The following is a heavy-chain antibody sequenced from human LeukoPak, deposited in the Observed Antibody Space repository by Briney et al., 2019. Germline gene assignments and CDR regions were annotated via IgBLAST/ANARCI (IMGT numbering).Heavy chain of an antibody. J-gene: IGHJ3*02. V-gene: IGHV4-31*03. CDR3: ARDLVTVTKGFDI. D-gene: IGHD4-17*01. CDR2: IYDSGST. Sequence: SQTLSLTCTVSGASISSGGYYWSWIRQYPGKGLEWIGCIYDSGSTFYTPSLKSRVSISLDTSRNQFSLRLSSVTAADTAVYYCARDLVTVTKGFDIWGQGTMVSVSS. CDR1: GASISSGGYY.